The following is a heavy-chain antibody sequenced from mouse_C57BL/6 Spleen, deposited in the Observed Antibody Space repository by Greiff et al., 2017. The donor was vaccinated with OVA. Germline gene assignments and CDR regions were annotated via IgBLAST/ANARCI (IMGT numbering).Heavy chain of an antibody. CDR2: IDPSDSET. CDR1: GYTFTSYW. V-gene: IGHV1-52*01. J-gene: IGHJ1*03. D-gene: IGHD2-4*01. CDR3: ARNYERYYDV. Sequence: QVQLQQPGAELVRPGSSVKLSCKASGYTFTSYWMHWVKQRPIQGLEWIGNIDPSDSETHYNQKFKDKATMTVDKSSSTAYMQLSSLTSEDFAVYYCARNYERYYDVWGTGTTVTVSS.